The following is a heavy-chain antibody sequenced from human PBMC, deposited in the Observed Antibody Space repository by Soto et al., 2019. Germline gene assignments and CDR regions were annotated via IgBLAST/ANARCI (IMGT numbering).Heavy chain of an antibody. J-gene: IGHJ4*02. Sequence: QLKLQESGPGLVKASETLSLTCTVSGGSISTRDSISTRSFYWGWMRQPPGKGLQWITSISYSDGRFYNSSRKSRLTISVDTSKNQFSLSLRSVTAADTAVYYCASHRTFWPFDSWGQGTVVTVSS. CDR1: GGSISTRDSISTRSFY. CDR2: ISYSDGR. V-gene: IGHV4-39*01. CDR3: ASHRTFWPFDS. D-gene: IGHD2-8*01.